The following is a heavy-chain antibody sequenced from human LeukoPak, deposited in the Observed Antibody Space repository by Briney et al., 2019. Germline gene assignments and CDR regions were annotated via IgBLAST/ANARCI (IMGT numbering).Heavy chain of an antibody. J-gene: IGHJ3*02. D-gene: IGHD6-19*01. CDR1: GGSISSSSYY. Sequence: SETLSLTCTVSGGSISSSSYYWGWIRQPPGKGLEWIGSIHYSGSTYYNPSLKSRVTISVDTSKNQFSLKLSSVTAADTAVYYCARGRQWLGPDSDAFDIWGQGTMVTVAS. V-gene: IGHV4-39*01. CDR2: IHYSGST. CDR3: ARGRQWLGPDSDAFDI.